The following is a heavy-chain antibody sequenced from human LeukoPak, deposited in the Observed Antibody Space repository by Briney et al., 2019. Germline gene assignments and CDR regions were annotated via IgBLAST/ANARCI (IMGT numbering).Heavy chain of an antibody. J-gene: IGHJ4*02. Sequence: SQTLSLTCDVSGGSITSGTYYWSWIRQPPGKGLEWIGYILHSGSTYQNPSLKSRVTISVDTSKSQFSLRLSSVTAADTAVYYCARTRDFWNGYFDYWGQGTLVTVSS. CDR1: GGSITSGTYY. V-gene: IGHV4-30-2*01. CDR2: ILHSGST. D-gene: IGHD3-3*01. CDR3: ARTRDFWNGYFDY.